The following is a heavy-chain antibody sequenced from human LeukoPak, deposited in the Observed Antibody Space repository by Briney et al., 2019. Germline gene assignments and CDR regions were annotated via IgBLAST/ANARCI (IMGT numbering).Heavy chain of an antibody. CDR3: ARGGGGAVAGTFFY. CDR1: GGSFSGYY. CDR2: INHSGST. J-gene: IGHJ4*02. Sequence: SETLSLTRAVYGGSFSGYYWSWIRQPPGKGLEWIGEINHSGSTNYNPSLKSRVTISVDTSKNQSSLKLSSVTAADTAVYYCARGGGGAVAGTFFYWGQGTLVTVSS. D-gene: IGHD6-19*01. V-gene: IGHV4-34*01.